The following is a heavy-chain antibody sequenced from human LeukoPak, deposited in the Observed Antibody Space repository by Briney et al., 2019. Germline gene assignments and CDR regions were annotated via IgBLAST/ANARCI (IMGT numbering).Heavy chain of an antibody. CDR1: GGSISSYY. CDR2: IYYSGST. J-gene: IGHJ4*02. CDR3: ARANYCSSTSCYREGYYFDY. D-gene: IGHD2-2*02. V-gene: IGHV4-59*01. Sequence: SETLSLTCTVSGGSISSYYWSWIRQPPGKGLEWIGYIYYSGSTNYNPSLKSRVTISVDTSKNQLSLKLSSVTAADTAVYYCARANYCSSTSCYREGYYFDYWGQGTLVTVSS.